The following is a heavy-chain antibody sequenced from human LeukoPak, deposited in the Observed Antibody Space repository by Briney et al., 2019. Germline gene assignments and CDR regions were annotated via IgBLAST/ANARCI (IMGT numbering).Heavy chain of an antibody. J-gene: IGHJ5*02. Sequence: SETLSLTCTVSGGSISSGGYYWSWIRQPAGKGLEWIGRIYTSGSTNYNPSLKSRVTISVDTSKNQFSLKLSSVTAADTAVYYCARGRWYCSSTSCYIHWFDPWGQGTLVTVSS. V-gene: IGHV4-61*02. D-gene: IGHD2-2*02. CDR2: IYTSGST. CDR1: GGSISSGGYY. CDR3: ARGRWYCSSTSCYIHWFDP.